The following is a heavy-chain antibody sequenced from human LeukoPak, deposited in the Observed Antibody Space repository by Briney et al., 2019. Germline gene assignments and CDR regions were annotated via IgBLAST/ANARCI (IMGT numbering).Heavy chain of an antibody. CDR1: GFTFSTYA. CDR2: IRGSGGST. CDR3: ARYCSGGNCYSGLVY. J-gene: IGHJ4*02. V-gene: IGHV3-23*01. Sequence: GGCLRLSCAASGFTFSTYAMTWVRQAPGRGLEWVSTIRGSGGSTYYPDSVKGRFTISRDISKNTVYLQMNNLRAEDTAVYYCARYCSGGNCYSGLVYGGQGTLVAVSS. D-gene: IGHD2-15*01.